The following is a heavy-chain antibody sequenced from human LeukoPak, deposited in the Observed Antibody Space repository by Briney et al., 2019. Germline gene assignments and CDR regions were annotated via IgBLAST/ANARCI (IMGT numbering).Heavy chain of an antibody. CDR3: ARPGVGSGRYGAFDI. V-gene: IGHV4-59*08. CDR1: GGSISRYY. Sequence: SETLSLTCTVSGGSISRYYWSWIRQPPGKGLEWIGYIYYSGSTDYNPSLKSRVTISVDTSKNQFSLKLTSVTAADTAMYYCARPGVGSGRYGAFDIWGQGTMVTVSS. D-gene: IGHD5-18*01. J-gene: IGHJ3*02. CDR2: IYYSGST.